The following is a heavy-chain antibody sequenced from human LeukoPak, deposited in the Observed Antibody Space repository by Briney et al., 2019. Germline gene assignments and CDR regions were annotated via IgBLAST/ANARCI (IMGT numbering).Heavy chain of an antibody. CDR3: ARSQAVAVRREYYFDY. CDR1: GGSFSGYY. J-gene: IGHJ4*02. D-gene: IGHD3-10*01. CDR2: INHSGST. V-gene: IGHV4-34*01. Sequence: ASETLSLTCAVYGGSFSGYYWSWIRQPPGKGLEWIGEINHSGSTNYNPSLKSRVTISVDTSKNQFSLKLSSVTAADTAVYYCARSQAVAVRREYYFDYWGQGTLVTVSS.